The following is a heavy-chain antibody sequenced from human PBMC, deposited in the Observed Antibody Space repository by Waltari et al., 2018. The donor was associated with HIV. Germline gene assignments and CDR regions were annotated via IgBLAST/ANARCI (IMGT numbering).Heavy chain of an antibody. J-gene: IGHJ5*02. V-gene: IGHV5-51*01. CDR1: VFTFTNYW. CDR2: IYPDDADT. CDR3: ARHRLGRSWFDP. D-gene: IGHD6-6*01. Sequence: EVQLEQSGAEVKKPGESLKISCKASVFTFTNYWIAWVRQTPGTGLEWMGIIYPDDADTRYSPSFEGHVTISADKSTTTAYLQWTSLGASDTGIYYCARHRLGRSWFDPWGQGTLVTVSS.